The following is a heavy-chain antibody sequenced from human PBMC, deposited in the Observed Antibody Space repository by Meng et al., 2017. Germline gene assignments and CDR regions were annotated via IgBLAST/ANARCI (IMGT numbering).Heavy chain of an antibody. J-gene: IGHJ3*02. CDR1: GGSFSGYY. CDR3: AGGGIVVVINGHPHDAFDI. CDR2: INHSGST. D-gene: IGHD3-22*01. Sequence: SETLSLTCAVYGGSFSGYYWSWIRQPPGKGLEWIGEINHSGSTNYNPSLKSRVTISVDTSKNQFSLKLSSVTAADTAVYYCAGGGIVVVINGHPHDAFDIWGQGTMVTVSS. V-gene: IGHV4-34*01.